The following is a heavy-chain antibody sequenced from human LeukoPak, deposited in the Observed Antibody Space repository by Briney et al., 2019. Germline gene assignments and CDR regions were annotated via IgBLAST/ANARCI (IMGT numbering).Heavy chain of an antibody. CDR3: AREGFGDIVFDF. V-gene: IGHV1-18*04. CDR2: ISGHNGNT. D-gene: IGHD3-10*01. Sequence: ASVKVSCKASGYTFSSSGISWVRQAPGQGLEWLGWISGHNGNTNYAQKFQGRLTMSADTSTSTAYMDLRSLRSGDTAVYYCAREGFGDIVFDFWGQGTLVTVSS. J-gene: IGHJ4*02. CDR1: GYTFSSSG.